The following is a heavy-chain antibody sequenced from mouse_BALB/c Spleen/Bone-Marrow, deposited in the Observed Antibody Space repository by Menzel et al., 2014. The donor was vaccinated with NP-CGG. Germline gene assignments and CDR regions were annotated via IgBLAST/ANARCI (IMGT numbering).Heavy chain of an antibody. J-gene: IGHJ2*01. Sequence: VQLKESGGGLVKPGGSLKLSCAASGFTFSSYTMSWVRQTPEKKLEWVATITSGGSYTYYPDSVKGRFTISRDNAKNTLNLQMSSLKSGDTAMYYCTRDNGPFDYWGQGTTLTVSS. CDR1: GFTFSSYT. CDR3: TRDNGPFDY. V-gene: IGHV5-6-4*01. CDR2: ITSGGSYT. D-gene: IGHD1-2*01.